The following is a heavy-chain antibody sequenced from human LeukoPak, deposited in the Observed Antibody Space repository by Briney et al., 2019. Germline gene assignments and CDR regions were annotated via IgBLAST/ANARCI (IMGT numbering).Heavy chain of an antibody. CDR2: INHSGST. J-gene: IGHJ5*02. V-gene: IGHV4-34*01. CDR3: AREGGGTIFGVVIIGTHNWFDP. Sequence: GSLRLSCAASGFTVSSNYMSWVRQPPGKGLEWIGEINHSGSTNYNPSLKSRVTISVDTSKNQFSLKLSSVTAADTAVYYCAREGGGTIFGVVIIGTHNWFDPWGQGTLVTVSS. D-gene: IGHD3-3*01. CDR1: GFTVSSNY.